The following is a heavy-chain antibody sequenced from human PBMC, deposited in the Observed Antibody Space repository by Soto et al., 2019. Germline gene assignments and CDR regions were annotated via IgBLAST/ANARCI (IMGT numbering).Heavy chain of an antibody. J-gene: IGHJ6*03. D-gene: IGHD2-2*01. CDR2: INHSGST. CDR1: GGSFSGYY. V-gene: IGHV4-34*01. Sequence: QVQLQQWGAGLLKPSETLSLTCGVYGGSFSGYYWIWIRQPPGKGLERIGEINHSGSTNYNPSLKSRVTISVDTSKNQFSLQLSSVTAADTAVYYCARGQRVVVPATMVRGSSGYMDVWGKGTTVTVSS. CDR3: ARGQRVVVPATMVRGSSGYMDV.